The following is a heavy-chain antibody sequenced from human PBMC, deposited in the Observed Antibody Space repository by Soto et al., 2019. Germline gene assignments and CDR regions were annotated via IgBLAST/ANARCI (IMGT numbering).Heavy chain of an antibody. CDR1: GYTFTSYG. CDR3: ARAPGAAIDY. Sequence: ASVKVSCKASGYTFTSYGISWVRQAPGQGLEWMGWISAYNGNTNYAQKLQGRVTMTTDTSASTAYMELSSLRSEDTDVYYCARAPGAAIDYWGQGTLVTVSS. CDR2: ISAYNGNT. V-gene: IGHV1-18*01. J-gene: IGHJ4*02.